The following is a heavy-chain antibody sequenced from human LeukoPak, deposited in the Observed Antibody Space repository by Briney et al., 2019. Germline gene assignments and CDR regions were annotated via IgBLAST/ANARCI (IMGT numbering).Heavy chain of an antibody. CDR3: AGGEYYDSSGYYYPFDY. CDR1: GFTFSSYS. V-gene: IGHV3-21*01. J-gene: IGHJ4*02. D-gene: IGHD3-22*01. Sequence: KAGGSLRLSCAASGFTFSSYSMNWVRQAPGKGLEWVSSISSSSSYIYYADSVKGRFTISRDNAKNSLYLQMNSLRAEDTAVYYCAGGEYYDSSGYYYPFDYWGQGTLVTVSS. CDR2: ISSSSSYI.